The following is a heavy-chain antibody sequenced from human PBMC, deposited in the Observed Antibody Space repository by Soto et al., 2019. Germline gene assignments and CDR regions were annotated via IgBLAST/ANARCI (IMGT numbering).Heavy chain of an antibody. Sequence: EVQLLESGGGLVQPGGSLRLACAASGFTFNNYAMNWVRQAPGRGLVWVSIISPNGDSTYYADSVKGRFTISRDNSTNTVFLQMNSLRAEDTAIYFCAKVRLTDYLRYAPHLWGLGTLVTVSS. CDR2: ISPNGDST. D-gene: IGHD2-8*01. CDR3: AKVRLTDYLRYAPHL. V-gene: IGHV3-23*01. J-gene: IGHJ3*01. CDR1: GFTFNNYA.